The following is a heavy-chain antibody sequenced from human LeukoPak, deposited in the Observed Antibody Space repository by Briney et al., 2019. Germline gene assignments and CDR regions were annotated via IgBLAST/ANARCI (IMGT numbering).Heavy chain of an antibody. CDR3: ARASEFDY. CDR1: GFTFSSYS. CDR2: ISGIGSDI. V-gene: IGHV3-21*01. J-gene: IGHJ4*02. Sequence: PGGSLRLSCAASGFTFSSYSMSWVRQAPGKGLECVSSISGIGSDIFYADSVKGRFTISRDNGKNSLYLQLNSLRAEDPAVYYCARASEFDYWGQGTLVTVSS.